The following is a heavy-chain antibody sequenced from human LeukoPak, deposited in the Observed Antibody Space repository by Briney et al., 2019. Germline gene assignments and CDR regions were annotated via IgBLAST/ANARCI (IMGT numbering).Heavy chain of an antibody. CDR2: INPTTGST. CDR3: ARVAAEVVGVPGAIGFGWLRRDYYYMDV. J-gene: IGHJ6*03. Sequence: ASVKVSCKASGYTFTSYYMHWVRQAPGQGLEWMGIINPTTGSTSFAQKFQGRVTMTRDMSTSTVYMELSSLRSEDTAVYYCARVAAEVVGVPGAIGFGWLRRDYYYMDVWGKGTTVIVSS. D-gene: IGHD2-2*02. V-gene: IGHV1-46*01. CDR1: GYTFTSYY.